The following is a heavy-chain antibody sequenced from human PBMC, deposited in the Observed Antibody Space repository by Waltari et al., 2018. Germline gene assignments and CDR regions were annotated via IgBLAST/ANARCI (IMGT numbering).Heavy chain of an antibody. CDR2: ISYDGNTK. V-gene: IGHV3-30*01. Sequence: QGQLVESGGTVFEPGKSLALSCAASGLPFSSHAFPWVRQVPGKGLQWLAVISYDGNTKYYDDSVKDRFTISRDNAQNKVNLQLDSLRPDDTGIYYCVSVHLRYRVGPGDFWGPGTLVTVSS. D-gene: IGHD2-2*02. CDR1: GLPFSSHA. CDR3: VSVHLRYRVGPGDF. J-gene: IGHJ4*02.